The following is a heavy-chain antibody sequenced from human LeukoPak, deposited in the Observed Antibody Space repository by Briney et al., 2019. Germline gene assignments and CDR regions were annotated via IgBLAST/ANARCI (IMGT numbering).Heavy chain of an antibody. Sequence: GGSLRLSCAASGFTFDDYAMHWVRQAPGKGLEWVSGISWNSGSIGYADSVKGRFTISRDNAKNSLYLQMNSLRAEDTALYYCAKDIDQGFGIAAAGFDYWGQGTLVTVSS. CDR3: AKDIDQGFGIAAAGFDY. J-gene: IGHJ4*02. CDR1: GFTFDDYA. D-gene: IGHD6-13*01. V-gene: IGHV3-9*01. CDR2: ISWNSGSI.